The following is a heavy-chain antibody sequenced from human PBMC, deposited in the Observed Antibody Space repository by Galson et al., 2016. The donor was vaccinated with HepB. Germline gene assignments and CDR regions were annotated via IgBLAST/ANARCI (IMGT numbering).Heavy chain of an antibody. D-gene: IGHD4-17*01. CDR1: GASISGDTFS. J-gene: IGHJ4*02. CDR3: ARGLLGYGDPRFDL. CDR2: VYYSGST. V-gene: IGHV4-39*07. Sequence: SETLSLTCTVTGASISGDTFSWAWIRQPPGKGLIWIGTVYYSGSTYYNPSLMSRVAISVDKSKNQFSLEVNSVTAADTAFYYCARGLLGYGDPRFDLWGRGSLVTVYS.